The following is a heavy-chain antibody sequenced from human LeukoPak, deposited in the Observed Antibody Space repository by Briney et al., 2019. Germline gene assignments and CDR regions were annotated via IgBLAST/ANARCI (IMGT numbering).Heavy chain of an antibody. J-gene: IGHJ4*02. CDR3: ARGITQHRQFDY. CDR2: INHSGST. D-gene: IGHD5-24*01. CDR1: GGSISSYY. V-gene: IGHV4-34*01. Sequence: PSETLSLTCTVSGGSISSYYWSWIRQPPGKGLEWIGEINHSGSTNYNPSLKSRVTISVDTSKNQFSLKLSSVTAADTAVYYCARGITQHRQFDYWGQGTLVTVSS.